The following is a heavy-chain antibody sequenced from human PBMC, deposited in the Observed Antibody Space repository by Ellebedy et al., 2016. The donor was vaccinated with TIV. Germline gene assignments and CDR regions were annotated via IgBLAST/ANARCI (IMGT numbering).Heavy chain of an antibody. J-gene: IGHJ3*01. CDR3: ATDGSYGDYRSPAHAFEF. CDR1: GFTFSSYW. V-gene: IGHV3-7*01. Sequence: GGSLRLSCAAPGFTFSSYWMSWVRQTPGKGLEWVANINQDGSEKYYVDSVRDRFTISRDNAKNSLYLQMNSLGADDSAVYYCATDGSYGDYRSPAHAFEFWGQGTMVTVSS. CDR2: INQDGSEK. D-gene: IGHD4-17*01.